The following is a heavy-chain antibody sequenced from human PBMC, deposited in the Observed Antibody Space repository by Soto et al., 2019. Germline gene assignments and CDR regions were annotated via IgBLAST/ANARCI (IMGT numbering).Heavy chain of an antibody. J-gene: IGHJ3*02. CDR1: GFTFSSYS. D-gene: IGHD5-12*01. V-gene: IGHV3-21*01. Sequence: EVQLVESGGGLVKPGGSLRLFCPASGFTFSSYSMNWVRQAPGKGLEWVSSISSSSSYIYNADSVKGRFTISRDNAKNSLSLQMNSLRAEDTAMYYCARAQGSGYPGDGAFDIWGQGTMVTVSS. CDR3: ARAQGSGYPGDGAFDI. CDR2: ISSSSSYI.